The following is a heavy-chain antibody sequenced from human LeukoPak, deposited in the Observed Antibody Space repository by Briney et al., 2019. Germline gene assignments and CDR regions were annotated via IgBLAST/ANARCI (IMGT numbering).Heavy chain of an antibody. CDR2: ISSSSTYT. CDR1: GFTFSDSY. V-gene: IGHV3-11*03. Sequence: PGGSLRLSCAASGFTFSDSYMTWIRQAPGKGLEWVSYISSSSTYTTYADSVRGRFAISRDNAKNSLYLQMNTRRAEDTAGYYCAKSTRLYFYYGMGVWGQGTTVTVSS. CDR3: AKSTRLYFYYGMGV. J-gene: IGHJ6*02.